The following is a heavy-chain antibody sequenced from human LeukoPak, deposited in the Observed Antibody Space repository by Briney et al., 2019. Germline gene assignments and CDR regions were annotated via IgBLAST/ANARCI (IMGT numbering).Heavy chain of an antibody. CDR3: ARDGLLWFGELSAAFDI. CDR2: IYTSGST. V-gene: IGHV4-4*07. D-gene: IGHD3-10*01. J-gene: IGHJ3*02. Sequence: PSETLSLTCTVSGGSISSYYWGWIRQPAGKGLEWIGRIYTSGSTNYNPSLKSRVTMSVDTSKNQFSLKLSSVTAADTAVYYCARDGLLWFGELSAAFDIWGQGTMVTVPS. CDR1: GGSISSYY.